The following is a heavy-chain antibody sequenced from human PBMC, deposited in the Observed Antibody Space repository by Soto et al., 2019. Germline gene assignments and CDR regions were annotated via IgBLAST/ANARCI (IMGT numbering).Heavy chain of an antibody. J-gene: IGHJ5*02. Sequence: PGGSLRLSCAASGFTFSSYAMHWVRQAPGKGLEYVSAISSNGGSTYYANSVKGRFTISRDNSKNTLYLQMGSLRAEDMAVYYCARLETWTGYSSSWYWFDPWGQGTLVTVSS. D-gene: IGHD6-13*01. CDR1: GFTFSSYA. CDR3: ARLETWTGYSSSWYWFDP. V-gene: IGHV3-64*01. CDR2: ISSNGGST.